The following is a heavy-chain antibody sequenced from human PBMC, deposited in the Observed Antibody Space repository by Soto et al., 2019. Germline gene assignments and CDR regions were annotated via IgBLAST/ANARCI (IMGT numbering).Heavy chain of an antibody. D-gene: IGHD2-2*01. V-gene: IGHV4-59*08. J-gene: IGHJ4*02. CDR3: ARQYCSSTRCYQYFDY. Sequence: SCKASGGTFSSYAISWIRQSPEKGLEWIGYIYSSGSTNYNPSLKSRVTISVDTSKNQFSLKLSSVTAADTAVYYCARQYCSSTRCYQYFDYWGQGTLVTVSS. CDR2: IYSSGST. CDR1: GGTFSSYA.